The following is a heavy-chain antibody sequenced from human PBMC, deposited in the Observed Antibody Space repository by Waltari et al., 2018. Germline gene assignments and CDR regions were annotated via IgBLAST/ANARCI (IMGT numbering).Heavy chain of an antibody. CDR2: ISWNSGST. CDR3: AKGSSGSYYDTYFDY. Sequence: EVQRVESGGGLVQPGRSLRLSCAASGFTFDDYAMHWVRQAPGKGLEWVSGISWNSGSTGYADSVECRFTVSSDNAKNSLYLQINSLRAEDTALYYCAKGSSGSYYDTYFDYWGQGTLVTVSS. J-gene: IGHJ4*02. D-gene: IGHD1-26*01. V-gene: IGHV3-9*01. CDR1: GFTFDDYA.